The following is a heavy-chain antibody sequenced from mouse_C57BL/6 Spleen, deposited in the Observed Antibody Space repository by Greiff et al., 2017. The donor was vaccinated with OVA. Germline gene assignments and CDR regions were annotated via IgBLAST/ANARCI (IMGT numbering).Heavy chain of an antibody. CDR1: GFSLTSYG. J-gene: IGHJ3*01. V-gene: IGHV2-6*01. Sequence: QVQLKESGPGLVAPSQSLSITCTVSGFSLTSYGVDWVRQSPGKGLEWLGVIWGVGSTNYNSALKSRLSISKDNSKSQVFLKMNSLQTADTAMYYCASDRGSSGPFAYWGQGTLVTVSA. CDR2: IWGVGST. CDR3: ASDRGSSGPFAY. D-gene: IGHD3-2*02.